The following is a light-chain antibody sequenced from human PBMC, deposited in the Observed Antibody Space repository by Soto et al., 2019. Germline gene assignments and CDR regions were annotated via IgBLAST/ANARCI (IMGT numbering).Light chain of an antibody. V-gene: IGLV2-8*01. CDR1: SSDVGGYNY. Sequence: QSVLTQPPPASGSPGQSVAISCTGTSSDVGGYNYVSWYQQHPGKAPKLMIYEVSKRPSGVPDRFSGSKSGNTASLTVSRLQAEDEADYYCSSYVGSNNFYVFGTGTKVTVL. CDR3: SSYVGSNNFYV. CDR2: EVS. J-gene: IGLJ1*01.